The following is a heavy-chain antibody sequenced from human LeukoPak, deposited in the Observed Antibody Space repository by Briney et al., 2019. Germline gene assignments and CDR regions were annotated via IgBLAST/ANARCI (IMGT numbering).Heavy chain of an antibody. J-gene: IGHJ4*02. D-gene: IGHD1-1*01. V-gene: IGHV3-23*01. CDR1: GFTFSSYA. CDR3: AKDGQLERTPFDY. Sequence: GGSLRLSCAASGFTFSSYAMSWVRQAPGKGLEWVSAISGSGDSTYYADSVKGRFTISRDNSKNTLYLQMNSLRAEDTAVYYCAKDGQLERTPFDYWGQGTLVTVSS. CDR2: ISGSGDST.